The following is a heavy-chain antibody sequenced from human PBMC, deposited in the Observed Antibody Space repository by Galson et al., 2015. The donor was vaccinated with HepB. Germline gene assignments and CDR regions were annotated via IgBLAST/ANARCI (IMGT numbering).Heavy chain of an antibody. J-gene: IGHJ5*02. CDR1: GYTFTGYY. D-gene: IGHD1-26*01. CDR2: INPNSGGT. CDR3: ARDRPGGWDWFDP. V-gene: IGHV1-2*06. Sequence: SVKVSCKASGYTFTGYYMPWVRQAPGQGLEWMGRINPNSGGTNYAQKFQGRVTMTRDTSISTAYMELSRLRSDDTAVYYCARDRPGGWDWFDPWGQGTLVTVSS.